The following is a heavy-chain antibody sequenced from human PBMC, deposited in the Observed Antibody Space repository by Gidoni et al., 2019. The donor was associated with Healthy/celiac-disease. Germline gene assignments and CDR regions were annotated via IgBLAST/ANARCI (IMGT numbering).Heavy chain of an antibody. CDR3: ASVVGITPNDY. Sequence: QVQLQQWGAGLLKPSETLSLTCAVYGGSFSGYYWSWIRQPPGKGLEWIGEINHSGSTNYNPSLKSRVTISVDTSKNQFSLKLSSVTAADTAVYYCASVVGITPNDYWGQGTLVTVSS. CDR1: GGSFSGYY. J-gene: IGHJ4*02. V-gene: IGHV4-34*01. CDR2: INHSGST. D-gene: IGHD3-10*01.